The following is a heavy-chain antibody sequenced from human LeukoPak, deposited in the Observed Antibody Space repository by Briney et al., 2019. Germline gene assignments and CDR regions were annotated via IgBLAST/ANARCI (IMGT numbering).Heavy chain of an antibody. Sequence: ASVKVSCKASGYTFTSYAMNWVRQAPGQGLEWMGWINTNTGNPTYAQGFTGRFVFSLDTSVSTAYLQISSLKAEDTAVYYCAGEVDQRLRSHDAFDIWGQGTMVTVSS. D-gene: IGHD5-12*01. CDR2: INTNTGNP. CDR1: GYTFTSYA. CDR3: AGEVDQRLRSHDAFDI. J-gene: IGHJ3*02. V-gene: IGHV7-4-1*02.